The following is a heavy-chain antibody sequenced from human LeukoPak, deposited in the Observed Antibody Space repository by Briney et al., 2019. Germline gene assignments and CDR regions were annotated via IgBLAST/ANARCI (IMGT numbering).Heavy chain of an antibody. Sequence: ASVKVSCKASGYTFIRYDINWVRQAAGQGLEWMGWMDPNSGNAGYAQKFQGRVALTRDTSISTAYMEPRSLRSEDTAMYYCARSYCSGGSCSHDYGDFWGQGTLLTVSS. CDR1: GYTFIRYD. D-gene: IGHD2-15*01. CDR2: MDPNSGNA. J-gene: IGHJ4*02. CDR3: ARSYCSGGSCSHDYGDF. V-gene: IGHV1-8*03.